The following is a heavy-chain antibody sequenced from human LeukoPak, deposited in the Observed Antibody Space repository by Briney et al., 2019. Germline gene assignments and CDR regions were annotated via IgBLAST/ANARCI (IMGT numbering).Heavy chain of an antibody. CDR2: IYYSGST. V-gene: IGHV4-59*08. Sequence: SETLSLTCTVSGGSISSYYRSWIRQPPGKGLEWIGYIYYSGSTNYNPSLKSRVTISVDTSKNQFSLKLSSVTAADTAVYYCARHRTSFDPWGQGTLVTVSS. J-gene: IGHJ5*02. CDR1: GGSISSYY. CDR3: ARHRTSFDP.